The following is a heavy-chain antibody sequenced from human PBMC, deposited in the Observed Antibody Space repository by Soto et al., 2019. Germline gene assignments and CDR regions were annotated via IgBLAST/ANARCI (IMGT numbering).Heavy chain of an antibody. Sequence: EVQLVESGGGLVQPGGSLRLSCAASGFTFSNYWMHWVRQAPGKGLVWVSRINSDGSTTRYADSVKGRFTISRDNAKNTLYLQMNSLRAEDTAVYYCARGAYSSSWYFAFDIWGQGTMVTVSS. D-gene: IGHD6-13*01. CDR2: INSDGSTT. V-gene: IGHV3-74*01. CDR1: GFTFSNYW. CDR3: ARGAYSSSWYFAFDI. J-gene: IGHJ3*02.